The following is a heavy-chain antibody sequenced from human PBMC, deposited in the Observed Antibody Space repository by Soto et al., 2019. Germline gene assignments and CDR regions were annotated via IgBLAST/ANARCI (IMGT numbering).Heavy chain of an antibody. D-gene: IGHD3-3*01. CDR1: GFTFSSYW. V-gene: IGHV3-7*03. Sequence: GGSLRLSCAASGFTFSSYWMSWVRQAPGKGLEWVANIKQDGSEKYYVDSVKGRFTIARDNAKNSLYLQMNSLRAEDTAVYSCARGGVGPYYYYYYYMDVWGKGTTVTVSS. CDR2: IKQDGSEK. J-gene: IGHJ6*03. CDR3: ARGGVGPYYYYYYYMDV.